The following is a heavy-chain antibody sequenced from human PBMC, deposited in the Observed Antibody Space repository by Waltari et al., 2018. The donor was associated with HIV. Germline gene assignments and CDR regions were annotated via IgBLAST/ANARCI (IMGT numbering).Heavy chain of an antibody. CDR1: GGSISSSSYY. J-gene: IGHJ4*02. V-gene: IGHV4-39*01. CDR3: ARLWIQLWLDY. D-gene: IGHD5-18*01. Sequence: QLQLQESGPGLVKPSETLSLTCTVSGGSISSSSYYWGWIRQPPGKGLEWIGSIYYSGSTYYNPSLKSRVTISVDTSKNQFSLKLSSVTAADTAVYYCARLWIQLWLDYWGQGTLVTVSS. CDR2: IYYSGST.